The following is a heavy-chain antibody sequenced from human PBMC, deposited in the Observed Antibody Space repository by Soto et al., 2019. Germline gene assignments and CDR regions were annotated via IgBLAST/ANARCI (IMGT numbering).Heavy chain of an antibody. CDR3: ARAVGPFDY. Sequence: QVHLVESGGGVVQPGRSLRLSCAASGFTFSVYGMHWVRQAPGKGLEWVAVIWNDGSNKYYGDSVKGRFTISRDNSKNTLFLHMNSLSADDTAVYYCARAVGPFDYWGQGTLVTVSS. V-gene: IGHV3-33*01. CDR2: IWNDGSNK. J-gene: IGHJ4*02. D-gene: IGHD6-19*01. CDR1: GFTFSVYG.